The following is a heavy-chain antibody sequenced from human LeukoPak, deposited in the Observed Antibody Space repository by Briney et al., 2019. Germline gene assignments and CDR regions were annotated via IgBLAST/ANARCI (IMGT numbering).Heavy chain of an antibody. CDR2: ISSSSSYI. Sequence: GGSLRLSCAASGFTFSSYSMNWVRQAPGKGLEWVSSISSSSSYIYYADSVKGRFTISRDNAKNSLYLQMNSLRAEDTAVYYCASFGSTRSGYSYGYGYWGQGTLVTVSS. CDR3: ASFGSTRSGYSYGYGY. V-gene: IGHV3-21*01. J-gene: IGHJ4*02. CDR1: GFTFSSYS. D-gene: IGHD5-18*01.